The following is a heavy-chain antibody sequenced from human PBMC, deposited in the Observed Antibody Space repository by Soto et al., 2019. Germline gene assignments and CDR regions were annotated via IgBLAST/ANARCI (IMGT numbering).Heavy chain of an antibody. J-gene: IGHJ5*02. V-gene: IGHV1-18*01. CDR1: GYTLTNYC. Sequence: QVQLVQSGDEVKKPGASVKDSCRASGYTLTNYCIGWGREAPGQGLFWMGWIIGDNGNTLYAQNVQGRLTLTIDTSTNTAYMELMSLKFDGTGMYYCVRDSQLSPWGQGTQVTVSS. D-gene: IGHD1-1*01. CDR2: IIGDNGNT. CDR3: VRDSQLSP.